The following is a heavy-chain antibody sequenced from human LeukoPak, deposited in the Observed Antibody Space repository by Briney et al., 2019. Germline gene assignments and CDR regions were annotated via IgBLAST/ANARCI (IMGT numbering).Heavy chain of an antibody. V-gene: IGHV3-21*01. Sequence: AGGSLRLSCVVSGFTFNNGWMNWVRQAPGKGLGCVSSISNSSPNIYYADSVKGRFTISRDSAKDSLFLQMNSLRAEDTAVYYCARALHDSSGYYFDYWGQGTLVTVSS. J-gene: IGHJ4*02. CDR3: ARALHDSSGYYFDY. D-gene: IGHD3-22*01. CDR1: GFTFNNGW. CDR2: ISNSSPNI.